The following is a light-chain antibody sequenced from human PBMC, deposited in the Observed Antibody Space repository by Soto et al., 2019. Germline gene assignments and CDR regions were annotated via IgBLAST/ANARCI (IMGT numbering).Light chain of an antibody. Sequence: QSVLTQPPSASGSPGQSVTISCTGTSSDIGGYNYVSWYQQYPGRAPKLMIYEVTKRPSGVPDRFSGSKSGNTASLTASGLPAEDEADYFCSSYAASNNFYFVFGGGTKLTVL. CDR2: EVT. CDR1: SSDIGGYNY. V-gene: IGLV2-8*01. CDR3: SSYAASNNFYFV. J-gene: IGLJ3*02.